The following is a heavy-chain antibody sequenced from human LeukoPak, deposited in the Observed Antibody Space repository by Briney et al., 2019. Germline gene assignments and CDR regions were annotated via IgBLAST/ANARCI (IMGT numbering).Heavy chain of an antibody. D-gene: IGHD6-13*01. Sequence: PGGSLRLSCAASGFTVSSNYMSWVRQAPGKGLGWVSVIYSGGSTYYADSVKGRFTISRDNSKNTLYLQMNSLRAEDTAVYYCARSSSWYGVDYWGQGTLVTVSS. CDR2: IYSGGST. CDR1: GFTVSSNY. V-gene: IGHV3-53*01. J-gene: IGHJ4*02. CDR3: ARSSSWYGVDY.